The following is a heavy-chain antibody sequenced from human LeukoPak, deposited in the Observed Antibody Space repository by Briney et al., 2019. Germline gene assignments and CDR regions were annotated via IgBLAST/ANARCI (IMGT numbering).Heavy chain of an antibody. J-gene: IGHJ3*02. D-gene: IGHD5-12*01. CDR2: IRSKANSYAT. V-gene: IGHV3-73*01. Sequence: PGGSLRLSCAASGFTFSSYEMNWVRQAPGKGLEWVGRIRSKANSYATAHAASVKGRFTISRDDSKNTAYLQMNSLKTEDTAVYYCTSHSGYDGRDKYAFDIWGQGTMVTVSS. CDR1: GFTFSSYE. CDR3: TSHSGYDGRDKYAFDI.